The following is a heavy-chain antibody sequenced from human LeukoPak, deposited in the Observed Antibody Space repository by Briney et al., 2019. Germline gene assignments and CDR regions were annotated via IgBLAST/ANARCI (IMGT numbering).Heavy chain of an antibody. CDR3: AKFLCPRLAVAVTTPFDY. J-gene: IGHJ4*02. CDR2: ISGSGGST. CDR1: GFTFSSYA. D-gene: IGHD6-19*01. Sequence: PGGSLRLSCAASGFTFSSYAMSWVRQAPGKGLEWVSAISGSGGSTYCADSVKGRFTISRDNSKNTLYLQMNSLRAEDTAVYSCAKFLCPRLAVAVTTPFDYWGQGTLVTVSS. V-gene: IGHV3-23*01.